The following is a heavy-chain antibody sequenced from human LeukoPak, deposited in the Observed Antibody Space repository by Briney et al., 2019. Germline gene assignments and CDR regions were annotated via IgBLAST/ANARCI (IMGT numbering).Heavy chain of an antibody. D-gene: IGHD3-22*01. CDR3: AKDSFLHYYDSSAPIGYFDY. CDR2: ISGSGGST. V-gene: IGHV3-23*01. J-gene: IGHJ4*02. CDR1: GFTFSSYA. Sequence: QPGGSLRLSCAASGFTFSSYAMSWVRQAPGKGLEGVSAISGSGGSTYYADSVKRRFTISRDNSKNTLYLQMNRLRAEDTAVYYCAKDSFLHYYDSSAPIGYFDYWGQGTLVTVSS.